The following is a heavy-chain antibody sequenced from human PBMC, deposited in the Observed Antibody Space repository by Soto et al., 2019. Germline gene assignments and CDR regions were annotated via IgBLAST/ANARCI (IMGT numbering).Heavy chain of an antibody. Sequence: GGSLRLSCAASGFTFSSYGMHWVRQAPGKGLEWVAVIWYDGSNKYYADSVKGRFTISRDNYKNTLYLQMNSLRAEDTAVYYCARDSGGWLQSSFDYWGQGTLVTVSS. D-gene: IGHD3-10*01. CDR2: IWYDGSNK. V-gene: IGHV3-33*01. J-gene: IGHJ4*02. CDR3: ARDSGGWLQSSFDY. CDR1: GFTFSSYG.